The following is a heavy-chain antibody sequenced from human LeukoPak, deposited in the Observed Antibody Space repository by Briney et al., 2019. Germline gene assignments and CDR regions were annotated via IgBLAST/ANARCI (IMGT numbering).Heavy chain of an antibody. Sequence: PGGSLRLSCAASASTFSRYAMNWVRQAPGKGLEWVSAISGNGGSTYYADSVKGHFTISRDNSKNTLYPQMNSLRAEDTAVYYCAIDPQDCSGGSCYPPGYYFDYWGQGTLVTVSS. CDR1: ASTFSRYA. J-gene: IGHJ4*02. CDR2: ISGNGGST. CDR3: AIDPQDCSGGSCYPPGYYFDY. D-gene: IGHD2-15*01. V-gene: IGHV3-23*01.